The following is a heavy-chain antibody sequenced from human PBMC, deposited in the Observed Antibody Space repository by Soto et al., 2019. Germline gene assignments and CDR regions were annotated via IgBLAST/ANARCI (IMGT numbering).Heavy chain of an antibody. V-gene: IGHV3-7*05. CDR2: IKQDGSEK. CDR1: GFTFSSYW. Sequence: EVQLVESGGGLVQPGGSLRLSCAASGFTFSSYWMSWVRQAPGKGLEWVANIKQDGSEKYYVDAVKGRFTISRDNAKNSLYLQMNSLRAEDAAVDSGASAYRALAAAGTLLDYWGQGTRVTVSS. CDR3: ASAYRALAAAGTLLDY. D-gene: IGHD6-13*01. J-gene: IGHJ4*02.